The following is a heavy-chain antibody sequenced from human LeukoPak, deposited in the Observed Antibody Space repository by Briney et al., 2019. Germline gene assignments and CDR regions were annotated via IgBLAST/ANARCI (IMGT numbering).Heavy chain of an antibody. Sequence: ASVKVSCKASGYTFTSYGISWVRQAPGQGLEWMGWISAYSGNTNYAQKLQGRVTMTTDTSTSTAYMELRSLRSDDTAVYYCARFVVVAGGGHYYFDYWGQGTLVTVSS. CDR2: ISAYSGNT. J-gene: IGHJ4*02. V-gene: IGHV1-18*01. D-gene: IGHD2-15*01. CDR3: ARFVVVAGGGHYYFDY. CDR1: GYTFTSYG.